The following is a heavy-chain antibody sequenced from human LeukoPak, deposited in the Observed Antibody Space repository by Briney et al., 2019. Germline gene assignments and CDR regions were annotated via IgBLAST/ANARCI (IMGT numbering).Heavy chain of an antibody. J-gene: IGHJ4*02. CDR2: INHSGST. CDR1: GESFSDYY. Sequence: PSETLSLTCAVYGESFSDYYWNWIRQPPGKGLEWIGEINHSGSTNFNPSLKSRVTISVDTSKNQFSLKLSSVTAADTAVYYCARDDSSGWYGKIDYWGQGTLVTVSS. V-gene: IGHV4-34*01. D-gene: IGHD6-19*01. CDR3: ARDDSSGWYGKIDY.